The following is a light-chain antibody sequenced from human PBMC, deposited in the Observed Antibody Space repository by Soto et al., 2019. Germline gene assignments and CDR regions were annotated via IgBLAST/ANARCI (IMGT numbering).Light chain of an antibody. CDR3: QSYDSSLSGVV. V-gene: IGLV1-40*01. CDR2: GNS. J-gene: IGLJ2*01. Sequence: QRVLTQPPSVSGAPGQRVTISCTGSSGNIGAGYDVHWYQQLPGTAPKLLIYGNSNRPSGVPDRFSGSKSGTSASLAITGLQAEDEADYYCQSYDSSLSGVVFGGGTKLTAL. CDR1: SGNIGAGYD.